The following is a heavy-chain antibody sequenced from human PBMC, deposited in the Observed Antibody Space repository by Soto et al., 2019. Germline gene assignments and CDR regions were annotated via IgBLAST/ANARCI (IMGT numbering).Heavy chain of an antibody. Sequence: ASVKVSCKASGYTFTGYYMHWVRQAPGQGLEWMGWINPNSGGTNYAQKFQGRVTMTRDTSISTAYMELSRLRSDDTAVYYCARDKYYDSSGYYYFDYWGQGTLVTVYS. CDR2: INPNSGGT. CDR1: GYTFTGYY. D-gene: IGHD3-22*01. V-gene: IGHV1-2*02. J-gene: IGHJ4*02. CDR3: ARDKYYDSSGYYYFDY.